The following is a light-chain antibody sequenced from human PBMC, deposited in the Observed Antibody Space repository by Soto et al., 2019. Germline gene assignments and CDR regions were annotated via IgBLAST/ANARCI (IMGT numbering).Light chain of an antibody. CDR2: PAS. CDR3: QEYNSHSRYT. CDR1: QSISSW. V-gene: IGKV1-5*03. J-gene: IGKJ2*01. Sequence: DIQMTQSPSTLSASVGDRVTITCRASQSISSWLAWYQQKPGKAPKLLIYPASRLKSGVPSRFSGSGSGTDFTLTISSLQPGDFATYYCQEYNSHSRYTFGEGTKLEIK.